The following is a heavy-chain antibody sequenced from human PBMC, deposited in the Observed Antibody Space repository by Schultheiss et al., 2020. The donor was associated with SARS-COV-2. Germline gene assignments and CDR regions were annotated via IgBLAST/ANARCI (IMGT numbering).Heavy chain of an antibody. CDR3: ARDSSGYSYGNHYYYYYYMDV. Sequence: GGSLRISCAASGFTFSSYGMHWVRQAPGKGLEWVAVIWYDGSNKYYADSVKGRFTISRDNSKNTLYLQMNSLRAEDTAVYYCARDSSGYSYGNHYYYYYYMDVWGKGTTVTVSS. J-gene: IGHJ6*03. CDR1: GFTFSSYG. V-gene: IGHV3-33*01. D-gene: IGHD5-18*01. CDR2: IWYDGSNK.